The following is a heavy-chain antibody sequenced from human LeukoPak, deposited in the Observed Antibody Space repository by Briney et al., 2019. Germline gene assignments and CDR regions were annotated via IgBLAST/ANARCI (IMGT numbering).Heavy chain of an antibody. Sequence: GGSLRLSCAASGFTFSTFGMHWVRQAPGRGLEWVALLSYDGSNKYYADSVKGRFTISTDNSKNTLYLQMNSLRPEDTAVYCCARNGIAVAGDYYFDYWGQGTLVTVSS. J-gene: IGHJ4*02. CDR3: ARNGIAVAGDYYFDY. CDR1: GFTFSTFG. D-gene: IGHD6-19*01. V-gene: IGHV3-30*03. CDR2: LSYDGSNK.